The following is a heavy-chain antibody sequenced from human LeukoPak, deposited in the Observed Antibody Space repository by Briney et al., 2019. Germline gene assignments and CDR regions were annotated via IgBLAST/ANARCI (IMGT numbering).Heavy chain of an antibody. D-gene: IGHD2-2*01. V-gene: IGHV4-34*01. Sequence: SETLSLTCAVYGGSFSGYYWSWIRQPPGKGLEWIGEINHSGSTNYNPSLKSRVTISVDTSKNQFSLKLSSVTAADTAVYYCARGRIVVVPAAKTYDAFDNWGQGTMVTVSS. J-gene: IGHJ3*02. CDR1: GGSFSGYY. CDR2: INHSGST. CDR3: ARGRIVVVPAAKTYDAFDN.